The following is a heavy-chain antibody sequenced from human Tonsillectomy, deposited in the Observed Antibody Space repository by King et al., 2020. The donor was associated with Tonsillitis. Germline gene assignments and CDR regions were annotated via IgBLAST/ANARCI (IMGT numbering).Heavy chain of an antibody. V-gene: IGHV3-9*01. CDR2: ISWNSGSI. CDR3: AKANPPHIVVVAQFDP. CDR1: GFTFDDYA. Sequence: VQLVESGGGLVQPGRSLRLSCAASGFTFDDYAMHWVRQAPGKGLEWVSGISWNSGSIGYADSVKGRFTISRDNAKNSLYLQMNSLRAEDTALYYCAKANPPHIVVVAQFDPWGQGTLVTVSS. D-gene: IGHD2-2*01. J-gene: IGHJ5*02.